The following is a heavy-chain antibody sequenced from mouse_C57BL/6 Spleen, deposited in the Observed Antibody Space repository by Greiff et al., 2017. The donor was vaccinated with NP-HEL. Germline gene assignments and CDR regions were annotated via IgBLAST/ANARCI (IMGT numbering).Heavy chain of an antibody. CDR2: ISSGSSTI. J-gene: IGHJ4*01. D-gene: IGHD1-2*01. Sequence: EVMLVESGGGLVKPGGSLKLSCAASGFTFSDYGMHWVRQAPEKGLEWVAYISSGSSTIYYADTVKGRFTISRDNAKNTLFLQMTSLRSEDTAMYYCARQWRLYAMDYWGQGTSVTVSS. CDR1: GFTFSDYG. CDR3: ARQWRLYAMDY. V-gene: IGHV5-17*01.